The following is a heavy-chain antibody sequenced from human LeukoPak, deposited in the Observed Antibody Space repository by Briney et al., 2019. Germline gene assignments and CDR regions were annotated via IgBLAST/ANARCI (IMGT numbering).Heavy chain of an antibody. CDR3: ARGRVVVPAAMPNWFDP. D-gene: IGHD2-2*01. V-gene: IGHV1-3*01. J-gene: IGHJ5*02. Sequence: GASVKVSCKASGYTFTSYAMHWGRQAPGQRLEWMGWINAGNGNTKYSQKFQGRVTITRDTSASTAYMELSSLRSEDTAVYYCARGRVVVPAAMPNWFDPWGQGTLVTVSS. CDR1: GYTFTSYA. CDR2: INAGNGNT.